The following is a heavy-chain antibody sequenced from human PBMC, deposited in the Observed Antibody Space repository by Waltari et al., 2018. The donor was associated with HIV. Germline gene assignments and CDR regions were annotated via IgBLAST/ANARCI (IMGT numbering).Heavy chain of an antibody. J-gene: IGHJ4*02. CDR1: GFTVSSFS. CDR3: ARALTNFGGF. CDR2: ISSGSSFI. V-gene: IGHV3-21*01. Sequence: EVQLVESGGGLVKPGGSLRLSWSGSGFTVSSFSMNWVRQAPGKWLEWVASISSGSSFIDYADSVKGRFTISRDNAKNSLYLQMKSLRVEDTALYYCARALTNFGGFWGQGTLVTVSS. D-gene: IGHD4-17*01.